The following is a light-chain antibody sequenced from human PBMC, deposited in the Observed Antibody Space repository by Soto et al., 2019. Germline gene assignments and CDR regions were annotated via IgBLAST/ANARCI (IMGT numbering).Light chain of an antibody. CDR2: DVN. CDR1: SSDVGGYNS. Sequence: QSALTQPDSVSGSPGESITISCTGTSSDVGGYNSVSWHQQHPGKAPKLLVYDVNNRPSGVSNRFSGSKSGNTASLTISGLQAEDEADYYCASYTSRSTPAFGGGTKLTVL. J-gene: IGLJ2*01. V-gene: IGLV2-14*03. CDR3: ASYTSRSTPA.